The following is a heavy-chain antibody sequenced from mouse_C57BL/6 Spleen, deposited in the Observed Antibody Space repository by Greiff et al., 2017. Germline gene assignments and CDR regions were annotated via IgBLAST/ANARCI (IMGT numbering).Heavy chain of an antibody. V-gene: IGHV1-82*01. J-gene: IGHJ3*01. CDR1: GYAFSSSW. CDR3: ASEGGGYYPWFAY. D-gene: IGHD2-3*01. Sequence: VQLQQSGPELVQPGASVKISCKASGYAFSSSWMNWVKQRPGKGLEWSGRIYPGDGDTNYNGKFKGKATLAADKSSSTAYMQLSSLTSEDSAVYFCASEGGGYYPWFAYWGQGTLVTVSA. CDR2: IYPGDGDT.